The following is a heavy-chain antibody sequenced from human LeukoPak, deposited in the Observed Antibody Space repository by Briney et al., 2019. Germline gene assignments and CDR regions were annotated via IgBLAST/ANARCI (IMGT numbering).Heavy chain of an antibody. Sequence: SETLSLTCTVSGGSISSSSYYWGWIRQPPGKGLEWIGSVCYSGSTYYNPSLKSRVTISVDTSKNQFSLKLSSVTAADTAVYYCARGRITMIVVVITAGEVDYWGQGTLVTVSS. CDR2: VCYSGST. CDR3: ARGRITMIVVVITAGEVDY. V-gene: IGHV4-39*01. J-gene: IGHJ4*02. D-gene: IGHD3-22*01. CDR1: GGSISSSSYY.